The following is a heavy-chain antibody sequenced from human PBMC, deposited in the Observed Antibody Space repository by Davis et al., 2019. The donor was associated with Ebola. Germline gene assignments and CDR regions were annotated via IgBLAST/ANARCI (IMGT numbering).Heavy chain of an antibody. J-gene: IGHJ6*04. V-gene: IGHV3-23*01. CDR3: VLQAAGNYYYYGMDV. Sequence: GGSLRLSCTDSVITFSSYAMTWVRQAPGKGLEWVSAISGSGGSTYYADSVKGRFTISRDNSKNTLYLQMNSLRAEDTAVYYCVLQAAGNYYYYGMDVWGKGTTVTVSS. D-gene: IGHD6-13*01. CDR1: VITFSSYA. CDR2: ISGSGGST.